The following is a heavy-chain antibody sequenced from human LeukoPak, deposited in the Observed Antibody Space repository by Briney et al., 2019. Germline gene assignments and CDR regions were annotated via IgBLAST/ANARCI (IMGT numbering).Heavy chain of an antibody. CDR2: ISSDESST. V-gene: IGHV3-74*01. D-gene: IGHD3-22*01. Sequence: PGGSLRLSCAASGFTFSSYWMHWVRQDPGKGLVWVSRISSDESSTSYADSVKGRFTISRDNAKNTLYLQMNSLRAEDTALYYCARGGHHYHSSGYYGGTNFDYWGQGALVTVSP. J-gene: IGHJ4*02. CDR1: GFTFSSYW. CDR3: ARGGHHYHSSGYYGGTNFDY.